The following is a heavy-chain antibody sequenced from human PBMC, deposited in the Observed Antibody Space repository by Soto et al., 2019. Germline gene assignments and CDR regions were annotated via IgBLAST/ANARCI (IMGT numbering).Heavy chain of an antibody. V-gene: IGHV1-8*02. CDR1: GYTFTSYG. CDR3: ATSGGGWYLY. CDR2: LNPNSGNT. J-gene: IGHJ4*02. Sequence: ASVKVSCKASGYTFTSYGISWVRQATGQGLEWMGWLNPNSGNTGFAQKFQGRVTLTRNTSVNTAYIELSSLRSDDTAIYYCATSGGGWYLYWGQGTLVTSPQ. D-gene: IGHD6-19*01.